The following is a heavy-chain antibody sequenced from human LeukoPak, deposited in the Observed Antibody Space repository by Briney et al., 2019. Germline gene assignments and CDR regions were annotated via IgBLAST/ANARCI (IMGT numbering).Heavy chain of an antibody. D-gene: IGHD6-13*01. Sequence: SETLSLTCTVSGGSISSYYWSWIRQPPGKGLEWIGCIYYSGSTNYNPSLKSGVTISVDTSKNQFSLKLSSVTASDTAVYYCARAISFGHRYSICRNWFDPWGQVTLVTVSS. CDR1: GGSISSYY. J-gene: IGHJ5*02. CDR3: ARAISFGHRYSICRNWFDP. CDR2: IYYSGST. V-gene: IGHV4-59*01.